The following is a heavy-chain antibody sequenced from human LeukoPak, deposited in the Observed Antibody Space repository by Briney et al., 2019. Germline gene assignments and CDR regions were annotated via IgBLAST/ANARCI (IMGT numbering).Heavy chain of an antibody. Sequence: SQTLSLTCAISGDSVSRNSSAWNGVRQSPSRGLEWLGRTYYRSKWYSDYADSVKSRITITPDTSKNQFSLHLNSVTPEDTAVYFCARDYAFEIWGQGTMFTVSS. CDR1: GDSVSRNSSA. V-gene: IGHV6-1*01. CDR2: TYYRSKWYS. J-gene: IGHJ3*02. CDR3: ARDYAFEI.